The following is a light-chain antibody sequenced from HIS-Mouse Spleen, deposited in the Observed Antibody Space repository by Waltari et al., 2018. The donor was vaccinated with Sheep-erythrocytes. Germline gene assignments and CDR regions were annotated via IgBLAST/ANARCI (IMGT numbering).Light chain of an antibody. V-gene: IGLV2-23*01. Sequence: QSALTQPASVSGSPGQSITIPCTGTSSDVGSYNLVSWYQQHPGKAPKLMIYEGSKRRSWVSNRFSGSKSGNPASLTISGLQAEDEADYYCCSYAGSSTPWVFGGGTKLTVL. CDR3: CSYAGSSTPWV. J-gene: IGLJ3*02. CDR2: EGS. CDR1: SSDVGSYNL.